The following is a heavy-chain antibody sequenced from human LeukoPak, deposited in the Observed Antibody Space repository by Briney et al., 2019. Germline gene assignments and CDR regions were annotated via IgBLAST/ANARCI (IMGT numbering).Heavy chain of an antibody. Sequence: GGSLRLSCAASGFTFSSYSMNWVRQAPGKGLEWLSYITSSSSTIFYADSVKGRFTISRDNAKNSLYLQMNSLRVEDTAVYYCARVRPESGYDNDYWGQGTLVTVSS. D-gene: IGHD5-12*01. CDR1: GFTFSSYS. J-gene: IGHJ4*02. CDR2: ITSSSSTI. V-gene: IGHV3-48*04. CDR3: ARVRPESGYDNDY.